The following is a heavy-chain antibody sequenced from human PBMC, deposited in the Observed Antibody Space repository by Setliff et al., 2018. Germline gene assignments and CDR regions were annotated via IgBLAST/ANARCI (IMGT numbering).Heavy chain of an antibody. CDR3: ARGDFYYYFYMDV. Sequence: GASVKVSCKASGGTFSTYAISWVRQAPGQGLEWMGWIIXXXXXXXXXXXXXGXVXXXTDKSTSTAYMELSSLRSEDTAIYYCARGDFYYYFYMDVWGKGTTGTSP. CDR1: GGTFSTYA. V-gene: IGHV1-69*10. J-gene: IGHJ6*03. CDR2: IIXXXXXX.